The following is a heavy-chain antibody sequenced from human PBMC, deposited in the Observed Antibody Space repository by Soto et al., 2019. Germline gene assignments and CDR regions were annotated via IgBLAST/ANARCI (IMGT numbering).Heavy chain of an antibody. CDR1: GDRFTSSW. V-gene: IGHV5-51*01. CDR3: TKGATRPFDP. Sequence: PGESLNISCQGSGDRFTSSWIGWVRQMPGKGLEWLGNVYPSDSDVRYSPSFEGGVTTAAVNSINTAYLHLLNLNASDPDIYYCTKGATRPFDPWGQGTRVTVSS. CDR2: VYPSDSDV. J-gene: IGHJ5*02.